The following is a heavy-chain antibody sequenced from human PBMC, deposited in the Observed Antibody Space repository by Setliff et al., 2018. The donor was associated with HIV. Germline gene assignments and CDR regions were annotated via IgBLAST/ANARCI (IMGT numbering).Heavy chain of an antibody. D-gene: IGHD3-9*01. CDR2: FHYSGST. J-gene: IGHJ4*02. CDR1: GGSISSSSYY. Sequence: PSETLSLTCNVSGGSISSSSYYWAWIRQPPGKGLEWIGSFHYSGSTSYNPSLRSRVTISVDTSKNQLSLILSSVTAADTAVYYCARTPGTIWGYDYWGQGTLVTVSS. V-gene: IGHV4-39*07. CDR3: ARTPGTIWGYDY.